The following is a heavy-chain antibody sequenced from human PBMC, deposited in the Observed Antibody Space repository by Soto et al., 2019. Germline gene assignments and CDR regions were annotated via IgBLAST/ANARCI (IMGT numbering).Heavy chain of an antibody. J-gene: IGHJ3*02. Sequence: GGSLRLSCIASGFTVSSNYMSWVRQAPGKGLEWVSVIYSGGSTYYADSVKGRFTISRDNSKNTLYLQMNSLRAEDTAVYYCEKTFRPSLRDAFDIWGQGTMVTVSS. V-gene: IGHV3-66*01. CDR1: GFTVSSNY. CDR2: IYSGGST. CDR3: EKTFRPSLRDAFDI.